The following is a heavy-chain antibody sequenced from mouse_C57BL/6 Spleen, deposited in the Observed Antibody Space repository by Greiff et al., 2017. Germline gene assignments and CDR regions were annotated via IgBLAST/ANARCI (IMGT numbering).Heavy chain of an antibody. CDR1: GYTFTSYW. D-gene: IGHD3-2*02. V-gene: IGHV1-59*01. CDR2: IDPSDSYT. Sequence: VQLQQPGAELVRPGTSVKLSCKASGYTFTSYWMHWVKQRPGQGLEWIGVIDPSDSYTNYNQKFKGKATLTVDTSSSTAYMQLSSPTSEDSAVYYCARSRGAQAYYFDYWGQGTTLTVSS. CDR3: ARSRGAQAYYFDY. J-gene: IGHJ2*01.